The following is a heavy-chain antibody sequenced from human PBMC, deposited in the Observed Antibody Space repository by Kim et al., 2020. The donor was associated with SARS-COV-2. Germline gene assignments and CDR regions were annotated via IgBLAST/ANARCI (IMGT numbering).Heavy chain of an antibody. D-gene: IGHD3-10*01. CDR3: ERDPPIFMVRGLATSDY. CDR1: GYSFTNYG. V-gene: IGHV1-18*04. CDR2: INTYNGDT. J-gene: IGHJ4*02. Sequence: ASVKVSCKTSGYSFTNYGINWVRQAPGQGLEWMGWINTYNGDTGFAKKFQGRVTITADTSTTTAYMESRSLRSDDTAVYYCERDPPIFMVRGLATSDYWGQGTLVTVSS.